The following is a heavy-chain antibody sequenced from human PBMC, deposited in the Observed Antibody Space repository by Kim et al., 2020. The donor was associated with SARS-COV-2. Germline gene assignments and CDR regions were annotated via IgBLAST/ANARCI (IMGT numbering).Heavy chain of an antibody. CDR3: ARNRFYYGSGSYYMGYFDY. CDR2: IYTSGST. D-gene: IGHD3-10*01. CDR1: GGSISSGSYY. Sequence: SETLSLTCTVSGGSISSGSYYWSWIRQPAGKGLEWIGRIYTSGSTNYNPSLKSRVTIPVDTSKNQFSLKLSSVTAADTAVYYCARNRFYYGSGSYYMGYFDYWGQGTLVTVSS. J-gene: IGHJ4*02. V-gene: IGHV4-61*02.